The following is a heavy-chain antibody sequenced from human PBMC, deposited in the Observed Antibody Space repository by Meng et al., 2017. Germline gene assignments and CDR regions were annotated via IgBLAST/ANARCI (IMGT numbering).Heavy chain of an antibody. D-gene: IGHD5-12*01. Sequence: GPLVQFGAGVKKPGASVKVSCKASGYTFTSYDINWVRQATGQGLEWMGWMNPNSGNTDYAQKFQGRVTMTRNTSINTAYMELSSLRSDDTAVYFCARANTYSGYDYGYWGQGTLVTVSS. CDR2: MNPNSGNT. J-gene: IGHJ4*02. CDR3: ARANTYSGYDYGY. CDR1: GYTFTSYD. V-gene: IGHV1-8*01.